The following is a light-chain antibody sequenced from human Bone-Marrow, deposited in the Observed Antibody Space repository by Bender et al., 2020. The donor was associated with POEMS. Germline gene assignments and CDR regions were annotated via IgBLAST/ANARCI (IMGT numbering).Light chain of an antibody. Sequence: QSALTQPRSVSGSPGQSVTISCTGSSSDVGGSKFVSWHQQHPGKAPKVILYDVSKRTSGVPDRFSGSKSGNTASLIISGLQAEDEADYYCAVWDDSLNGWVFGGGTKLTVL. J-gene: IGLJ3*02. V-gene: IGLV2-11*01. CDR2: DVS. CDR1: SSDVGGSKF. CDR3: AVWDDSLNGWV.